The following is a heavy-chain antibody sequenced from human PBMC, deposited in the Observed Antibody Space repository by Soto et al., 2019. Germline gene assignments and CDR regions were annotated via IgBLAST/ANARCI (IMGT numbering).Heavy chain of an antibody. D-gene: IGHD3-3*01. Sequence: QMQLVESGGDLVKPGGSLRLSCAASGFNFGDYYMSWVRQAPGTGLVWVSFVSSTGGYTKYSDSVGGRFTVSRDNGKNSLPLQLNSLRVDDTAVYYCARWRVRVNWDFDLWGRGTVVNVS. CDR3: ARWRVRVNWDFDL. V-gene: IGHV3-11*06. CDR1: GFNFGDYY. CDR2: VSSTGGYT. J-gene: IGHJ2*01.